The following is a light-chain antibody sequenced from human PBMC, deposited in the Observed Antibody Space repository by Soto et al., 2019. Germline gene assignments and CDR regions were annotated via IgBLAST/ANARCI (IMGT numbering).Light chain of an antibody. V-gene: IGLV2-23*02. CDR2: EVT. CDR3: CSYATSRTPYVI. Sequence: QSALTQPASVSGSPGQSITISCTGTSSDVGSYDLVSWYQQHPGKAPKLMIYEVTKRPSGVSNRFSGSKSGSTASLTISGLQAEDEADYYCCSYATSRTPYVIFGGGTKSPS. J-gene: IGLJ2*01. CDR1: SSDVGSYDL.